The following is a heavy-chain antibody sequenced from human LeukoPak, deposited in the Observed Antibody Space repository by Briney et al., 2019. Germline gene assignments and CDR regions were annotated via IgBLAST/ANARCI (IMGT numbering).Heavy chain of an antibody. J-gene: IGHJ4*02. CDR2: ISGSGGST. CDR3: AYTRGSSGWSEPFDY. CDR1: GFTFSSYA. Sequence: QPGGSLRLSCAASGFTFSSYAMSWVRQAPRKGLEWVSAISGSGGSTHYADSVKGRFTISRDNSKNTLYLQMNSLRAEDTAVYYCAYTRGSSGWSEPFDYWGQGTLVTVSS. V-gene: IGHV3-23*01. D-gene: IGHD6-19*01.